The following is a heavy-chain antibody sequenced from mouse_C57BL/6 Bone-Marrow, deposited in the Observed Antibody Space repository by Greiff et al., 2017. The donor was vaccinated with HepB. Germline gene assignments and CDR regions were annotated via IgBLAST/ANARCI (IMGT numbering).Heavy chain of an antibody. D-gene: IGHD1-1*01. CDR1: GFNIKDDY. Sequence: EVQLQQSGAELVRPGASVKLSCTASGFNIKDDYMHWVKQRPEQGLEWIGWIDPENGDTEYASKFQGKATITADTSSNTSYLQLSSLTSEDTAVYYCTSYYYGSSYVGRYFDYWGQGTPLTVSS. J-gene: IGHJ2*01. CDR2: IDPENGDT. CDR3: TSYYYGSSYVGRYFDY. V-gene: IGHV14-4*01.